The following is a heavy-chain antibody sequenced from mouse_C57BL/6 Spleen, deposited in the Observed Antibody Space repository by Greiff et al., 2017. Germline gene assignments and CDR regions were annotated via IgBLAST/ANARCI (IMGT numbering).Heavy chain of an antibody. D-gene: IGHD4-1*01. J-gene: IGHJ4*01. Sequence: VQLQQPGAELVKPGASVKLSCKASGYTFTSYWMQWVKQRPGQGLEWIGEIDPSDSYTTYNQKFKGKATLTVDTSSSTAYMQLSSLTSEDSAVYYCARNWAYAMDYWGQGTSVTVSS. CDR3: ARNWAYAMDY. V-gene: IGHV1-50*01. CDR2: IDPSDSYT. CDR1: GYTFTSYW.